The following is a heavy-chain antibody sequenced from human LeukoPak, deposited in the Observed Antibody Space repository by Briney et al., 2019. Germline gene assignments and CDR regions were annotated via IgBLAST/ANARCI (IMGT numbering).Heavy chain of an antibody. D-gene: IGHD1-26*01. V-gene: IGHV3-30*02. J-gene: IGHJ4*02. CDR1: GFTFSNHG. CDR3: AKDGAQHFDY. CDR2: IRNDGSDK. Sequence: GGSLRLSCAASGFTFSNHGMHWVRLAPGKGLEWVAFIRNDGSDKYYGASVKGRFTISRDNPKNTVYLQMNSLRGEDTAEYYCAKDGAQHFDYWGQGILVTVSS.